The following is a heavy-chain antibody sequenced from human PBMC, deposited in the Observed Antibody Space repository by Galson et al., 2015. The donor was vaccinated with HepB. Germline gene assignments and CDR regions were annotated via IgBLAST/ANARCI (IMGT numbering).Heavy chain of an antibody. D-gene: IGHD3-9*01. J-gene: IGHJ4*02. V-gene: IGHV6-1*01. CDR2: TYYRSKWYN. CDR1: GDSVSSNSAA. CDR3: ARGLADHFDY. Sequence: CAISGDSVSSNSAAWNWIRQSPSRGLEWLGRTYYRSKWYNDYAISVNSRITINPDTSKNHFSLQLNSVTPEDTAVYYCARGLADHFDYWGQGTLVTVSS.